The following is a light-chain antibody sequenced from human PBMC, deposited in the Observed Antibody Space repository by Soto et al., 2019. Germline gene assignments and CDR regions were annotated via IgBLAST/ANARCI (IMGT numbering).Light chain of an antibody. V-gene: IGLV2-14*01. J-gene: IGLJ1*01. Sequence: QSALTQPASVSGSPGPSITISCTGTSSDVGDNNYVSWYQQHPGKAPKLMIYDVTHRPSGISNRFAGSKSGNTASLTISGLQVEYEDDYYCSSHTSSSTLNLFGTGTKLTVL. CDR3: SSHTSSSTLNL. CDR2: DVT. CDR1: SSDVGDNNY.